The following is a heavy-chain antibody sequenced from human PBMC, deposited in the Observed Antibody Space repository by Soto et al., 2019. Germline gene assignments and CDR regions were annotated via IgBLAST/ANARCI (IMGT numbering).Heavy chain of an antibody. V-gene: IGHV1-69*01. CDR2: IPIFGTP. CDR1: GGTFTSFA. Sequence: QVQLVQSGAELKKPGSSVKVSCKSSGGTFTSFAFSWVRQAPGQGLEWMGGIPIFGTPNYAQKFLGRITITADESTSTAFMELSSLTFEDTAVYYCARSFGSGTYYLHPFHFWGQGTAVTVSS. D-gene: IGHD3-10*01. CDR3: ARSFGSGTYYLHPFHF. J-gene: IGHJ3*01.